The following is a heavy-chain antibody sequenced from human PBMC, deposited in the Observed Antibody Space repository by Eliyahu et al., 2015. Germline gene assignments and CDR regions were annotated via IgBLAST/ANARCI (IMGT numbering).Heavy chain of an antibody. CDR3: AKGGHDDYGSF. J-gene: IGHJ4*02. CDR1: GFTFNNYA. CDR2: ISPGGDYT. Sequence: EVQLLESGGGFIQPGGSLRLSCAASGFTFNNYAMNWVRQAPGKGLEWVSAISPGGDYTYFTDSVKGRFTVSRDNSKNMVYLQMNTLRIEDTAVYYCAKGGHDDYGSFWGPGTLITVSS. V-gene: IGHV3-23*01. D-gene: IGHD4-17*01.